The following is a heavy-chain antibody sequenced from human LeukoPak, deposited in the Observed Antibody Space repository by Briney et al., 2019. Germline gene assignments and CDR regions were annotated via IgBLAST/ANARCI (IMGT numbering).Heavy chain of an antibody. J-gene: IGHJ4*02. CDR2: IYTSGST. D-gene: IGHD2/OR15-2a*01. CDR3: ARQPQDVVIAPTLPFDY. Sequence: PSETLSLTCTVSGGSISSYHWSWIRQPAGKGLEWIGRIYTSGSTNYNPSLMSRVTISVDTSKNQFSLKLRSVTAADTALYYCARQPQDVVIAPTLPFDYWGQGTLVTVSS. V-gene: IGHV4-4*07. CDR1: GGSISSYH.